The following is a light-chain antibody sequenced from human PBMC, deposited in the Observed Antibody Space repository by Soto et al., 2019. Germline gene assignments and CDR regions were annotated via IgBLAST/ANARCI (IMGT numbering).Light chain of an antibody. J-gene: IGLJ2*01. Sequence: QSLLTQPASVSGSPGQSITISCTGTSSDVGSYNLVSWYQQHPGKAPKLMIYEGSKRPSGVSNRFSGSKSGNTASLTISGLQAEDEADYYCCSYAGSSTHVVFGGGTKLTVL. CDR3: CSYAGSSTHVV. CDR1: SSDVGSYNL. CDR2: EGS. V-gene: IGLV2-23*01.